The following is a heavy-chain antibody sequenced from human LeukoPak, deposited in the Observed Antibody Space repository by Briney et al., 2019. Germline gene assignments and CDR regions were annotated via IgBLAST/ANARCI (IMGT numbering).Heavy chain of an antibody. D-gene: IGHD6-25*01. CDR1: GFTFSDYA. CDR3: ARGPDLRSCSGNRCHLTRYYYMDV. V-gene: IGHV3-30*04. Sequence: GGSLRLSCVASGFTFSDYAMHWVRQAPGKGLEWLSLISYDARNKFYADSVKGRFTISRDNSNKTLYLQMSSLRPEDTAVFHCARGPDLRSCSGNRCHLTRYYYMDVWGKGTTVTVSS. J-gene: IGHJ6*03. CDR2: ISYDARNK.